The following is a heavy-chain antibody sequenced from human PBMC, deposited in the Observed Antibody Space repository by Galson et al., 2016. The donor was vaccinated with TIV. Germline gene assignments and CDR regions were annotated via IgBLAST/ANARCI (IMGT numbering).Heavy chain of an antibody. Sequence: SETLSLTCTVSGASISSGYWSWIRQPPGKGLEWIGYVYEGARSNYNPSLKSRATISVDTSKNQFSLKPSSVTAADTAVYYCARDQGGASGYWGQGTLVTVSS. J-gene: IGHJ4*02. CDR3: ARDQGGASGY. CDR1: GASISSGY. CDR2: VYEGARS. D-gene: IGHD3-16*01. V-gene: IGHV4-59*01.